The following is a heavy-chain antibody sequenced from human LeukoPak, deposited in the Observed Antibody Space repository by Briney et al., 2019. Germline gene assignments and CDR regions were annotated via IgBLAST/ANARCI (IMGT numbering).Heavy chain of an antibody. CDR1: GFTFSSYN. CDR3: AKDNDYVWGSYRFEFDY. Sequence: PGGSLRLSCAASGFTFSSYNINWVRQAPGKGLEWVSSISSSSSYIYYADSVKGRFTISRDNAKNSLYLQMNSLRAEDTAVYYCAKDNDYVWGSYRFEFDYWGQGTLVTVSS. D-gene: IGHD3-16*02. CDR2: ISSSSSYI. V-gene: IGHV3-21*01. J-gene: IGHJ4*02.